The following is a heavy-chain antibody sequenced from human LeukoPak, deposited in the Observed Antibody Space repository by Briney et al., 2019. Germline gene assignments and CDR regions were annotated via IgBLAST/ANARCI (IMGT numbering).Heavy chain of an antibody. CDR2: INPSGGST. Sequence: ASVTVSCKASGYTFTSYYMHWVRQAPGQGLEWMGIINPSGGSTSYAQKFQGRVTMTRDMSTSTVYMELSSLRSEDTAVYYCARGSGSYPLELWGQGTLVTVSS. CDR1: GYTFTSYY. V-gene: IGHV1-46*01. D-gene: IGHD1-26*01. CDR3: ARGSGSYPLEL. J-gene: IGHJ4*02.